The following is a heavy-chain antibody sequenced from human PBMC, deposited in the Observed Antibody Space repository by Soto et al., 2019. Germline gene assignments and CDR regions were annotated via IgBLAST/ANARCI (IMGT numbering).Heavy chain of an antibody. Sequence: EVQLVESGGGLVKPGGSLRLSCAASGFTFSSYSMNWVRQAPGKGLEWVSSISSSSSYIYYADSVKGRFTISRDNAKNPLYLQMNRLRAQATAVYSWARRGGGFLRSSWFDTWGQGTLVTVSS. J-gene: IGHJ5*02. CDR2: ISSSSSYI. CDR1: GFTFSSYS. CDR3: ARRGGGFLRSSWFDT. V-gene: IGHV3-21*01. D-gene: IGHD3-16*01.